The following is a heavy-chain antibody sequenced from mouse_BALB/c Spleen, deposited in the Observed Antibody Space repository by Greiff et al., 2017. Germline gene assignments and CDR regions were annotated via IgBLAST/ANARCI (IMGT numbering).Heavy chain of an antibody. Sequence: QVQLKQSGAELMKPGASVKISCKATGYTFSSYWIEWVKQRPGHGLEWIGEILPGSGSTNYNEKFKGKATFTADTSSNTAYMQLSSLTSEDSAVYYCARSNYRYLFAYWGQGTLVTVSA. CDR1: GYTFSSYW. V-gene: IGHV1-9*01. CDR3: ARSNYRYLFAY. CDR2: ILPGSGST. J-gene: IGHJ3*01. D-gene: IGHD2-14*01.